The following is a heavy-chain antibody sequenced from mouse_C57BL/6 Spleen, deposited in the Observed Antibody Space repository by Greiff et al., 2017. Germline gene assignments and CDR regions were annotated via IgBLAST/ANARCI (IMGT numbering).Heavy chain of an antibody. V-gene: IGHV2-9-1*01. CDR3: ARKRGYSNYDWYFDV. CDR1: GFSLTSYA. D-gene: IGHD2-5*01. CDR2: IWTSGGT. Sequence: QVQLKESGPGLVAPSQSLSITCTVSGFSLTSYAISWVRQPPGKGLEWLGVIWTSGGTNYNSALKSRLSISKDNSKSQVFLKMNSLQTDDTARYYCARKRGYSNYDWYFDVWGTGTTVTVSS. J-gene: IGHJ1*03.